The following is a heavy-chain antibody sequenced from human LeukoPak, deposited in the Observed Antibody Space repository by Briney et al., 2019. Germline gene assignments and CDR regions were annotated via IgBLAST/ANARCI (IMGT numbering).Heavy chain of an antibody. D-gene: IGHD3-9*01. Sequence: PGGSLRLSCAASGFSFSRDAMTWVRQAPGKGLEWVSLITGSGGNTYYADSVKGRFTISRDNSRNTLYLRMNNLRGEDTAVYYCSRILRYFDWLLFDYWGQGTLVTVSS. CDR3: SRILRYFDWLLFDY. J-gene: IGHJ4*02. CDR1: GFSFSRDA. V-gene: IGHV3-23*01. CDR2: ITGSGGNT.